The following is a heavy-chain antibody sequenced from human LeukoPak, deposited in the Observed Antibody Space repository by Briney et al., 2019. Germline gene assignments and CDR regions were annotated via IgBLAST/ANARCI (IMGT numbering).Heavy chain of an antibody. J-gene: IGHJ3*02. V-gene: IGHV3-23*01. D-gene: IGHD3-10*01. CDR1: GFTFSSYA. CDR3: AKDPSLLGRGNDAFGI. CDR2: ISGSGGST. Sequence: GGSLRLSCAASGFTFSSYAMSWVRQAPGKGLEWVSAISGSGGSTYYADSVKGRFTISRDNSKNTLYLQMNSLRAEDTAVYYCAKDPSLLGRGNDAFGIWGQGTMVTVSS.